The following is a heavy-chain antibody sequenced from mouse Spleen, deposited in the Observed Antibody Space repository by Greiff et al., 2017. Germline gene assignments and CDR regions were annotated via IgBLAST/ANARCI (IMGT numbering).Heavy chain of an antibody. D-gene: IGHD2-1*01. CDR3: ARQIYYGNYDYFDY. CDR2: ISSGGGYT. CDR1: GFTFSSYG. Sequence: EVQVVESGGDLVKPGGSLKLSCAASGFTFSSYGMSWVRQTPDKRLEWVGTISSGGGYTYYPDSVKGRFTISRDNAKNTLYLQMSSLKSEDTAMYYCARQIYYGNYDYFDYWGQGTSGTVSS. V-gene: IGHV5-6*01. J-gene: IGHJ4*01.